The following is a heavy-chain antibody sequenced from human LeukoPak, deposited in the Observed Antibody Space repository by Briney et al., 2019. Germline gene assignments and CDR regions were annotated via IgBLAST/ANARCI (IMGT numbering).Heavy chain of an antibody. CDR1: GYIFTNYH. V-gene: IGHV1-46*01. CDR3: ANGPDGYNTY. Sequence: ASVKVSCKASGYIFTNYHMHWVRQAPGQGLEWMGIINPSGGSTNYAQKFQGRVTVTRDMSTSTVYMELSSLRSEDTAMYYCANGPDGYNTYWGQGTLVTVSS. J-gene: IGHJ4*02. CDR2: INPSGGST. D-gene: IGHD5-24*01.